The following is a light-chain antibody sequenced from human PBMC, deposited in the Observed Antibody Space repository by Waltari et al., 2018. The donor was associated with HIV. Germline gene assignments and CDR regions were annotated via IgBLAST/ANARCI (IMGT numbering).Light chain of an antibody. J-gene: IGKJ5*01. V-gene: IGKV3-11*01. CDR2: GAS. Sequence: EIVLTQSPATLSLSPGARATLSCRASQSVSSYLAWYQQKPGKAPRPLIYGASSRATGIPARFSGSGSGTDFTLTISSLEPGDFGVYYCHQRSNWPITFGQGTRLEIK. CDR1: QSVSSY. CDR3: HQRSNWPIT.